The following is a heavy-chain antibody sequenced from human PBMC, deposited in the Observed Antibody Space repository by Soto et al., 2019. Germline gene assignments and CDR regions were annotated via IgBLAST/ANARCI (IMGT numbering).Heavy chain of an antibody. CDR1: GFTFSSYA. Sequence: GGSLRLSCAASGFTFSSYAMHWVRQAPGKGLEWVAVISYDGSNKYYADSVKGRFTISRDNSKNTLYLQMNSLRAEDTAVYYCARDYYDFWSGYYGTYYYGMDVWGQGTTVTVSS. J-gene: IGHJ6*02. CDR3: ARDYYDFWSGYYGTYYYGMDV. D-gene: IGHD3-3*01. V-gene: IGHV3-30-3*01. CDR2: ISYDGSNK.